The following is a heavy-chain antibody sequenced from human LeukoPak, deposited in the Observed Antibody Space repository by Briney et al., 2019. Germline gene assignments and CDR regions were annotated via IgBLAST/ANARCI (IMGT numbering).Heavy chain of an antibody. CDR2: ISSSGSTI. D-gene: IGHD3-16*01. CDR1: GFTFSSYE. CDR3: ARNLVSSWVGAH. V-gene: IGHV3-48*03. Sequence: GGSLRLSCAASGFTFSSYEMNWVRQAPGKGLEWVSYISSSGSTIYYADSVKGRFTISRDNAKNSLYLQMNSLRAEDTAVYYCARNLVSSWVGAHWGQGTLVTVSS. J-gene: IGHJ4*02.